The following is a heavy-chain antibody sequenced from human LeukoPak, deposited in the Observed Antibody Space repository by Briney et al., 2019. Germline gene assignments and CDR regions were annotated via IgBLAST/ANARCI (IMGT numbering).Heavy chain of an antibody. CDR2: INSDGTST. CDR3: AKGGASVTRYVDY. D-gene: IGHD4-17*01. J-gene: IGHJ4*02. V-gene: IGHV3-74*01. CDR1: GFTFSSYW. Sequence: PGGSLRLSCAASGFTFSSYWMHWVRQGPGKGLVWVSRINSDGTSTSYADSVKGRFTISRDNSQNTLYLQMNSLRPEDTAVYYCAKGGASVTRYVDYWGQGTLVTVSS.